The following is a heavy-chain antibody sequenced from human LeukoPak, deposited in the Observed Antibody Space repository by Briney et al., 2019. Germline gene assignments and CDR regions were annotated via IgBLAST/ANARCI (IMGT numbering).Heavy chain of an antibody. CDR3: ARDRGTYMDV. D-gene: IGHD3-10*01. J-gene: IGHJ6*03. CDR2: IYYSGST. V-gene: IGHV4-59*11. Sequence: SETLSLTCTVSGGSISSHYWSWIRQPPGKGLEWIGYIYYSGSTNYNPSLKSRVTISVDTSKNQFSLKLSSVTAADTAVYYCARDRGTYMDVWGKGTMVTVSS. CDR1: GGSISSHY.